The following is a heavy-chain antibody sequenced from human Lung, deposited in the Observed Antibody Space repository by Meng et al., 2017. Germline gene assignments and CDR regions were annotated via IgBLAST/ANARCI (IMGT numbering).Heavy chain of an antibody. CDR3: ARGPTTMAHDFDY. D-gene: IGHD4-11*01. Sequence: QAQRKQWGAGLLTPSETLSLTCVVSGGSFSDYYWSWIRQPPGKGLEWIGEINHSGSTNYNPSLESRATISVDTSQNNLSLKLSSVTAADSAVYYCARGPTTMAHDFDYWGQGTLVTVSS. CDR2: INHSGST. V-gene: IGHV4-34*01. J-gene: IGHJ4*02. CDR1: GGSFSDYY.